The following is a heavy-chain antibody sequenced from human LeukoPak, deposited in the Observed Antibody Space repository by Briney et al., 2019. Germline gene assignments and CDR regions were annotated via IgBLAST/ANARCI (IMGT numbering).Heavy chain of an antibody. V-gene: IGHV1-46*01. CDR1: GYTFTGYY. CDR3: ARDKESRGVFDY. D-gene: IGHD3-10*01. CDR2: INPSGGST. J-gene: IGHJ4*02. Sequence: ASVKVSCKASGYTFTGYYMHWVRQAPGQGLEWMGIINPSGGSTSYAQKLQGRVTMTTDTSTSTAYMELRSLRSDDTAVYYCARDKESRGVFDYWGQGTLVTVSS.